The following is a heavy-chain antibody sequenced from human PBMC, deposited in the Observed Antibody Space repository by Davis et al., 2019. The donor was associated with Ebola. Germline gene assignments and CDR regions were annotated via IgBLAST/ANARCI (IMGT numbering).Heavy chain of an antibody. CDR3: ARDSTDYYDSSGYNWFDP. V-gene: IGHV4-4*02. CDR1: GGSISSSNW. Sequence: SETLSLTCAVSGGSISSSNWWSCVRQPPGKGLEWIGEIYHSGSTNYNPSLKSRVTISVDKSKNQFSLKLSSVTAADTAVYYCARDSTDYYDSSGYNWFDPWGQGTLVTVSS. CDR2: IYHSGST. D-gene: IGHD3-22*01. J-gene: IGHJ5*02.